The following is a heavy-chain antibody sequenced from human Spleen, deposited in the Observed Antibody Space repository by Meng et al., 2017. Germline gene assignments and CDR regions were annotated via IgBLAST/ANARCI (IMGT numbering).Heavy chain of an antibody. Sequence: SQTRSLTGAVYGGSLSNYYWSWIRQPPGKGREWIGEISQSGNTNYNPSLKSRVTISGDTSKNQFSLQLTSVTAADTGVYYCARGLFKSLRPVRNYYYYNMDVWGQGTTVTVSS. J-gene: IGHJ6*02. CDR2: ISQSGNT. D-gene: IGHD1-14*01. CDR3: ARGLFKSLRPVRNYYYYNMDV. CDR1: GGSLSNYY. V-gene: IGHV4-34*01.